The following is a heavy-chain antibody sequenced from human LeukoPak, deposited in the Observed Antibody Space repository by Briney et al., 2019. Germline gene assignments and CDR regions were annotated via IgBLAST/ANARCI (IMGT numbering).Heavy chain of an antibody. CDR1: GGSISSYY. V-gene: IGHV4-59*08. CDR2: IYHSGST. J-gene: IGHJ3*02. Sequence: KPSETLSLTCTVSGGSISSYYWSWIRQPPGKGLEWIGYIYHSGSTYYNPSLKSRVTISVDTSKNQFSLKLSSVTAADTAVYYCARRGYSGYDGAFDIWGQGTMVTVSS. D-gene: IGHD5-12*01. CDR3: ARRGYSGYDGAFDI.